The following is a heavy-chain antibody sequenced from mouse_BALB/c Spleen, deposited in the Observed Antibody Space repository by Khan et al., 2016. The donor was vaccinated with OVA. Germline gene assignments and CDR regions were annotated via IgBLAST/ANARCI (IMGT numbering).Heavy chain of an antibody. J-gene: IGHJ3*01. D-gene: IGHD2-1*01. CDR1: GFTFSTYA. CDR3: ARSPYGNFAY. CDR2: INSDGDYT. V-gene: IGHV5-9-3*01. Sequence: VQLKESGGGLVKPGGSLKLSCAASGFTFSTYAMSWVRQTPEKRLEWVATINSDGDYTYYLDSVKGRFTISRDNAKNTLYLQMTSLRSEDTAMYYCARSPYGNFAYWGQGTLVTVSA.